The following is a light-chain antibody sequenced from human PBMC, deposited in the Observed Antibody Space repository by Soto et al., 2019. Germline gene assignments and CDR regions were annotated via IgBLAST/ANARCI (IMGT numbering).Light chain of an antibody. J-gene: IGKJ4*01. CDR1: QSVNSN. CDR3: QQYNVWPLS. CDR2: VAS. Sequence: EIVMTQSPVTLSVSPGARATLSCRASQSVNSNLAWYQQKPGQTPKLLIYVASTRATGIPARFSGSGSGTEFTLTISSLQSEDFAVYYCQQYNVWPLSFGGGTKVEFK. V-gene: IGKV3-15*01.